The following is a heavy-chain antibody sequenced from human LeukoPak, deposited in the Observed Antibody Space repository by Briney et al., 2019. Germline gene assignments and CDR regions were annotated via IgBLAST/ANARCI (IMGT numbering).Heavy chain of an antibody. Sequence: SETLSLTCTVSGDSISSYYWSWIRQPPGKGLEWIGYIYYSGSTNYNPSLKSRVTISVDTSKNQFSLKLSSVTAADTAVYYCARDDPTTGKWYMDVWGKGTTVTVSS. J-gene: IGHJ6*03. CDR2: IYYSGST. D-gene: IGHD1-26*01. CDR1: GDSISSYY. CDR3: ARDDPTTGKWYMDV. V-gene: IGHV4-59*01.